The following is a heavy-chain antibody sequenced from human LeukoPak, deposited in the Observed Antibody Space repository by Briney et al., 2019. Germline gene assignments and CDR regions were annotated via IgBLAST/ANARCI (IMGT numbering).Heavy chain of an antibody. CDR3: ARESLGAGFNY. CDR2: TYYRSKWFN. D-gene: IGHD3-16*01. J-gene: IGHJ4*02. Sequence: SQTLSLTFAISGDRVSSNSAAWNGISQSPSRGLQGLGRTYYRSKWFNDDVLSVKSRITINADTSKKQFSRQLNSVPTKDTAVYYCARESLGAGFNYWGQGTLVTVYS. CDR1: GDRVSSNSAA. V-gene: IGHV6-1*01.